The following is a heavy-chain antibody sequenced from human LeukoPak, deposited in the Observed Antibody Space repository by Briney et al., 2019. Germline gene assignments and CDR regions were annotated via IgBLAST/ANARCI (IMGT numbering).Heavy chain of an antibody. V-gene: IGHV1-8*03. CDR1: GYTFTSYD. D-gene: IGHD3-3*01. Sequence: ASVRVSCKASGYTFTSYDINWVRQATGQGLEWMGWMNPNSGNTGYAQKFQGRVTITRNTSISTAYMELSSLRSEDTAVYYCARAGGSDYDFWSGLDYYYMDVWGKGTTVTVSS. J-gene: IGHJ6*03. CDR3: ARAGGSDYDFWSGLDYYYMDV. CDR2: MNPNSGNT.